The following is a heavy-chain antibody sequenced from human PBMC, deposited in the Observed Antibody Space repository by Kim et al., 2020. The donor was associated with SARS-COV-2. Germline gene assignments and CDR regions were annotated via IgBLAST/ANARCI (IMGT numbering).Heavy chain of an antibody. CDR2: VSYEGRNT. V-gene: IGHV3-30*18. CDR1: GFNFSNYG. Sequence: GGSLRLSCVASGFNFSNYGMHWVRQAPGKGLEWVGIVSYEGRNTYYAASVKGRFTISRDNSKNTLYLQMNSLTTEDTALYYCVKEAAFTTVVVDCYFDYWGQGTWSPSPQ. J-gene: IGHJ4*02. D-gene: IGHD2-15*01. CDR3: VKEAAFTTVVVDCYFDY.